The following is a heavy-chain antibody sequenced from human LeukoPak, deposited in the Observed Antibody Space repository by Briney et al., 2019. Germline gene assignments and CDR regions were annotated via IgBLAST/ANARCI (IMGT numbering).Heavy chain of an antibody. CDR1: GASVSSGAYY. D-gene: IGHD5-24*01. CDR3: ARDSLEDAFAF. CDR2: VYTNGDV. V-gene: IGHV4-61*02. J-gene: IGHJ3*01. Sequence: SETLSLTCTVSGASVSSGAYYWNWIRQSAEKGLEWIGRVYTNGDVDYNPSLKSRITISLDGSKNQFFLSLSSVTAADTAFYYCARDSLEDAFAFWGQGTMVTVPS.